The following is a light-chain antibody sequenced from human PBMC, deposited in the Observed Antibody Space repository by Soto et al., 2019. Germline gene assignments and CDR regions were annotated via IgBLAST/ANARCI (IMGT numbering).Light chain of an antibody. CDR2: IAS. CDR1: QGITSA. J-gene: IGKJ5*01. Sequence: AIQLTQSPSSLSASVGARVTINCRASQGITSALAWYQQKPGKAPKLLISIASSLQSGVPSRFSGSGSGTDFTLTISSLQPEDFATYFCQQFNSYPITFGQGTRLETK. V-gene: IGKV1-13*02. CDR3: QQFNSYPIT.